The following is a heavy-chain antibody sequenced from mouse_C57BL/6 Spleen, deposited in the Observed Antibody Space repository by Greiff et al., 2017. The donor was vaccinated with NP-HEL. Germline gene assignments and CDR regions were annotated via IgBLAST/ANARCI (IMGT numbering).Heavy chain of an antibody. CDR1: GYAFSSSW. V-gene: IGHV1-82*01. J-gene: IGHJ2*01. CDR2: IYPGDGDT. Sequence: QVQLQQSGPELVKPGASVKISCKASGYAFSSSWMNWVKQRPGKGLEWIGRIYPGDGDTNYNGKFKGKATLTADKSSSTAYMQLSSLTSEDSAVYFCARGGITTVVATPCFDYWGQVTTLTVSS. D-gene: IGHD1-1*01. CDR3: ARGGITTVVATPCFDY.